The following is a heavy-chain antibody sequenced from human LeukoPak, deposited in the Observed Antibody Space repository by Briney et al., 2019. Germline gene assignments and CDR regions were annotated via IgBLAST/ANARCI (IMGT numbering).Heavy chain of an antibody. V-gene: IGHV3-48*03. CDR1: GFTFSTYE. CDR3: ARDRRGLFDY. J-gene: IGHJ4*02. Sequence: GGSLRLSCAASGFTFSTYEMNWVRQAPGKGLEWVSYISRSGSTIYYADSVKGRFTISRDNAKNSLYLQMNSLRAEDTAVYYCARDRRGLFDYWGQGTLVTVSS. D-gene: IGHD3-10*01. CDR2: ISRSGSTI.